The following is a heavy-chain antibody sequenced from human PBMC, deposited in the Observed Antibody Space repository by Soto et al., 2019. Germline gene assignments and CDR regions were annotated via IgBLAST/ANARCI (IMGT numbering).Heavy chain of an antibody. J-gene: IGHJ3*01. Sequence: QVQLVQSGAEVKKPGASVKVSCKASGYTFTGYYIHWVRQAPGQGLEWMGWINPNSGDTNYAQKFQGRVTMTRDTSISTAYMELSRLRSDDTAVYYCAALPGYCTNGVCFFPITGDAFDVWGQGTMVTVSS. CDR1: GYTFTGYY. CDR3: AALPGYCTNGVCFFPITGDAFDV. V-gene: IGHV1-2*02. CDR2: INPNSGDT. D-gene: IGHD2-8*01.